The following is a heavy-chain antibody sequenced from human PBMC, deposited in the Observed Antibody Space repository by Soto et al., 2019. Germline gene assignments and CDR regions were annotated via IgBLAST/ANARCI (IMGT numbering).Heavy chain of an antibody. J-gene: IGHJ4*02. CDR2: IYYSGST. Sequence: QVQLQESGPGLVKPSETLSLTCTVSGGSVSSGSYYWSWIRQPPGKGLEWIGYIYYSGSTNYNPTLKSRVTISVDTSKNQFSLKLSSVTAADTAVYYCARVGVAAPIDYWGQGTLVTVSS. CDR3: ARVGVAAPIDY. V-gene: IGHV4-61*01. D-gene: IGHD6-19*01. CDR1: GGSVSSGSYY.